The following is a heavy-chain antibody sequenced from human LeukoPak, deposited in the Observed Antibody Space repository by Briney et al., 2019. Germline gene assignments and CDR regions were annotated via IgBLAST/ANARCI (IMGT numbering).Heavy chain of an antibody. J-gene: IGHJ4*02. CDR3: AIVATIPVD. CDR1: GYTFTGYY. CDR2: INPNSGGT. D-gene: IGHD5-12*01. Sequence: ASVKVSCKASGYTFTGYYMHWVRQAPGQGLEWMGWINPNSGGTNYAQKFQGRVTMTRDTAISTGYMELSRLTYDDTAVYYCAIVATIPVDWGQGTLVTVSS. V-gene: IGHV1-2*02.